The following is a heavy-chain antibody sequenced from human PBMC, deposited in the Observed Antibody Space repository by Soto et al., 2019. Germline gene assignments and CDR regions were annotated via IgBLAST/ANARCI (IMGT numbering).Heavy chain of an antibody. CDR1: GFTFSHYA. V-gene: IGHV3-23*01. D-gene: IGHD5-12*01. CDR3: AKGRTATSYGMCDY. J-gene: IGHJ4*02. Sequence: EVQLLESGGGLVQPGGSLRLSCAASGFTFSHYAMNWVRQAPGKGLEWVSEISGSGGITYYLDSVKGRFTISRDNSKNTLYLQVKSLRDEDTAVYYCAKGRTATSYGMCDYWGQGTLVTVSS. CDR2: ISGSGGIT.